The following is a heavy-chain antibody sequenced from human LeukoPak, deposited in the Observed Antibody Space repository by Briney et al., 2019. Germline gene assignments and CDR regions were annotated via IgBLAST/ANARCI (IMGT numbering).Heavy chain of an antibody. CDR1: GFTFSSYW. J-gene: IGHJ4*02. Sequence: GGSLRLSCAASGFTFSSYWMHWVRQAPGKGLVWVSRINSDGSSASYADSVKGRFTISRDNAKNTLYLQMNSLRAEDTAVYYCARWANRYYDFWSGTTEFDYWGQGTLVTVSS. CDR2: INSDGSSA. V-gene: IGHV3-74*01. D-gene: IGHD3-3*01. CDR3: ARWANRYYDFWSGTTEFDY.